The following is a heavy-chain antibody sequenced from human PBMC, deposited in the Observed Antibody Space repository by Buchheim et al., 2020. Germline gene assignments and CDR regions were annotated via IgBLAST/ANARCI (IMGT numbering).Heavy chain of an antibody. CDR2: ISYDGSNK. D-gene: IGHD3-10*01. J-gene: IGHJ6*02. Sequence: QVQLVESGGGVVQPGRSLRLSCAASGFTFSSYAMHWVRQAPGKGLEWVAVISYDGSNKYYADSVKGRFTISRDNSKNTLYLQMNSLRAEDTAVYYCAKDPAVRGVIIRIYYYDYGMDVWGQGTT. CDR1: GFTFSSYA. V-gene: IGHV3-30-3*01. CDR3: AKDPAVRGVIIRIYYYDYGMDV.